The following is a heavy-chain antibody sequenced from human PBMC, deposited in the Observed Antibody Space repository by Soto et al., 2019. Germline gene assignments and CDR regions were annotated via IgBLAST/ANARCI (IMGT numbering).Heavy chain of an antibody. CDR3: ARHSGNYYRSQYYFDS. J-gene: IGHJ4*02. V-gene: IGHV1-2*02. CDR1: GYTFTDYF. Sequence: ASVKVSCKASGYTFTDYFIHWVRQAPGQGVEWMGWINPKTRGTNYAQKFQGRVTMTRDTSNSTAYMELRGLTSDDTAVYYCARHSGNYYRSQYYFDSWGQGTLVTVSS. D-gene: IGHD1-26*01. CDR2: INPKTRGT.